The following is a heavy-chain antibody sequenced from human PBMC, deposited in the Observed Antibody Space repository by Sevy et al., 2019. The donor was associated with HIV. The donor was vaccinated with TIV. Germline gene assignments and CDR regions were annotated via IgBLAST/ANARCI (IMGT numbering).Heavy chain of an antibody. CDR1: GYSFTSYW. D-gene: IGHD6-19*01. V-gene: IGHV5-51*01. CDR2: IYPGDSDT. Sequence: GESLKISCKGSGYSFTSYWIGWVRQMPGKGLEWMGIIYPGDSDTRYSPSFQGPVTISAVKSISTAYLQWGSLKSSDTAMYYCARLRVSVAGTRADYDYYYGMDVWGQGTTVTVSS. J-gene: IGHJ6*02. CDR3: ARLRVSVAGTRADYDYYYGMDV.